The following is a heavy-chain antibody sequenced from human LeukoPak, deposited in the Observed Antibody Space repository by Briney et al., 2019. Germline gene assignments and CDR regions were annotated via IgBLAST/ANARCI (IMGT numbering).Heavy chain of an antibody. V-gene: IGHV3-64*01. CDR2: ISSNGGST. Sequence: GGSLRLSCAASGFTFSSYAMHWVRQAPGKGLEYVSAISSNGGSTYYANSVKGRFTISRDNSKNTLYLQMGSLRAEDMAVYYCARDQGELLYDYWGQGTLVTVSS. CDR3: ARDQGELLYDY. D-gene: IGHD1-26*01. CDR1: GFTFSSYA. J-gene: IGHJ4*02.